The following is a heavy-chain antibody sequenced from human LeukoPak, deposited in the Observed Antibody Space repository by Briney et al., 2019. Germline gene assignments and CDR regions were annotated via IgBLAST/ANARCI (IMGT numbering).Heavy chain of an antibody. CDR2: ISGSSSTI. Sequence: GGSLRLSCAASGFTFSSYEMNWVRQAPGTGLEWVSYISGSSSTIYFADSVKGRFTISRDNAKSSLFLQMNSLRAEDTAVYYCARVLHKRNYDSSDYYGSWGQGTLVTVSS. CDR1: GFTFSSYE. D-gene: IGHD3-22*01. V-gene: IGHV3-48*01. J-gene: IGHJ5*02. CDR3: ARVLHKRNYDSSDYYGS.